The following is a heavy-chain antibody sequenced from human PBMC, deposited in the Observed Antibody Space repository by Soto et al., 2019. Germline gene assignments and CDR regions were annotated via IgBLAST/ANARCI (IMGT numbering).Heavy chain of an antibody. D-gene: IGHD3-10*01. CDR3: ASGMLVRGDYYGDV. Sequence: SQTLSLTCVISGDSVTGNTAVWNWIRQSPSRGLEWLGRTYYRSKWYYDYAGSVKGRMTINPDTSRNQFSLQLNSVSAGEKAVYYCASGMLVRGDYYGDVCGRRTTVTLYS. V-gene: IGHV6-1*01. CDR2: TYYRSKWYY. J-gene: IGHJ6*02. CDR1: GDSVTGNTAV.